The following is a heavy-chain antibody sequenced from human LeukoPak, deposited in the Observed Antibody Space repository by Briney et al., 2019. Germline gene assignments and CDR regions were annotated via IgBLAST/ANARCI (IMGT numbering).Heavy chain of an antibody. CDR2: IRYDGSNK. J-gene: IGHJ4*02. Sequence: PGGSLRLSCAASGFTFSSYGMHWVRQAPGKGLEWVAFIRYDGSNKYYVDSVKGRFTISRDNSKNTLYLQMNSLRAEDTAVYYCAKIRDGYNWTPRDYWGQGTLVTVSS. V-gene: IGHV3-30*02. D-gene: IGHD5-24*01. CDR1: GFTFSSYG. CDR3: AKIRDGYNWTPRDY.